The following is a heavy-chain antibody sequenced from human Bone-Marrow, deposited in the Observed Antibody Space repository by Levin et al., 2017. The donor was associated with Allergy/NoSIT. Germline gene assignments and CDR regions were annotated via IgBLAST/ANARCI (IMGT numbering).Heavy chain of an antibody. V-gene: IGHV3-23*01. CDR3: AKDMDASIGYFDN. Sequence: PGGSLRLSCAASGFIFSTYAMSWVRQAPGKGLEWVSAISGSGGRTYYADSVKGRFTISRDNSKNTLYLQMNSLRAEDTAVYYCAKDMDASIGYFDNWGQGTLVTVSS. CDR1: GFIFSTYA. J-gene: IGHJ4*02. D-gene: IGHD2-2*03. CDR2: ISGSGGRT.